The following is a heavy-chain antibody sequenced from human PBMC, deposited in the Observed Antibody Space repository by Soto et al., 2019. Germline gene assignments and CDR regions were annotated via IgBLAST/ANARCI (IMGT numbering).Heavy chain of an antibody. CDR3: ARTYRSYYDSRLAFSGMDV. CDR1: GWSCTKYW. Sequence: VSAQLSGKGSGWSCTKYWIGGERQIPGKGREWMGITYPGDSDTRYSPSFQGQVTISADKSISTAYLQWSSLKASDTAMYYCARTYRSYYDSRLAFSGMDVWRQGTTVTVSS. CDR2: TYPGDSDT. J-gene: IGHJ6*02. D-gene: IGHD3-22*01. V-gene: IGHV5-51*01.